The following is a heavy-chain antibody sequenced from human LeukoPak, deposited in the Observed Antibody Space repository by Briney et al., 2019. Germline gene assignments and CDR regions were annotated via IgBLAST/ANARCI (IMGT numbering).Heavy chain of an antibody. J-gene: IGHJ4*02. V-gene: IGHV3-21*01. D-gene: IGHD6-19*01. Sequence: GGSLRLSCAASGFTFSSYWMHWVRQAPGKGLEWVSSISSSSSYIYYSDSVKGRFTISRDNAKNSLYLQMNSLKADDTAVYYCTRGAGTGWRFDSWGQGTLVTVSS. CDR1: GFTFSSYW. CDR2: ISSSSSYI. CDR3: TRGAGTGWRFDS.